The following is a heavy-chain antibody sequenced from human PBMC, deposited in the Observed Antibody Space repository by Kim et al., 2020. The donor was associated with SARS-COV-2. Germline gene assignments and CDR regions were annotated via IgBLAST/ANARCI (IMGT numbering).Heavy chain of an antibody. D-gene: IGHD2-15*01. CDR2: IYYSGST. CDR1: GGSISSSSYY. Sequence: SETLSLTCTVSGGSISSSSYYWGWIRQPPGKGLEWIGSIYYSGSTYYNPSLKSRVTISVDTSKNQFSLKLSSVTAADTAVYYCARLLVGVRAVDPWGQGTLVTVSS. J-gene: IGHJ5*02. V-gene: IGHV4-39*01. CDR3: ARLLVGVRAVDP.